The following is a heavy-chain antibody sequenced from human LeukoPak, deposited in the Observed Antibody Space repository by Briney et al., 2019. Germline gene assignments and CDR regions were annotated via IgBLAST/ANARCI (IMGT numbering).Heavy chain of an antibody. V-gene: IGHV1-69*04. CDR3: ARDQTAAQPYYYGMDV. Sequence: SVKVSCKASGGTFSSYAISWVRQAPGQGLESMGRIIPILGIANYAQKFQGRVTITADKSTSTAYMELSSLRSEDTAVYYCARDQTAAQPYYYGMDVWGQGTTITVSS. J-gene: IGHJ6*02. CDR2: IIPILGIA. CDR1: GGTFSSYA. D-gene: IGHD6-13*01.